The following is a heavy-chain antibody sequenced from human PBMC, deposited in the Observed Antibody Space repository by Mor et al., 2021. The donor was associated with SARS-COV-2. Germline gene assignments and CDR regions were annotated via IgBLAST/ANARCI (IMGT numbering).Heavy chain of an antibody. Sequence: GGNNKYYADSVKGRFTISRDNSKNTLYLQMNSLRAEDTAVYYCARDLMVAPAATDDYYYYYGMDVWGQGTTVTVSS. V-gene: IGHV3-30*01. CDR2: GGNNK. CDR3: ARDLMVAPAATDDYYYYYGMDV. J-gene: IGHJ6*02. D-gene: IGHD2-2*01.